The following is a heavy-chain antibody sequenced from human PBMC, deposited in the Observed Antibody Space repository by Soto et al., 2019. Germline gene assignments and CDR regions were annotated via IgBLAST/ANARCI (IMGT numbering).Heavy chain of an antibody. D-gene: IGHD3-22*01. CDR3: ARDYRYYHDSSGSRPAD. CDR1: GFTFSDYY. V-gene: IGHV3-11*01. CDR2: ISSSGNTI. J-gene: IGHJ4*02. Sequence: GGSLRLSCAASGFTFSDYYMTWIRQAPGKGLEWVSYISSSGNTIYYADSVKGRFTISRDNTKNSLYLQMNSLRAEDTAVYYCARDYRYYHDSSGSRPADWGQGTLVTVSS.